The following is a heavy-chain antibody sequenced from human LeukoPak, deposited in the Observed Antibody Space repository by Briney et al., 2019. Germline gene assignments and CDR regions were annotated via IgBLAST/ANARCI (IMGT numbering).Heavy chain of an antibody. Sequence: GGSLRLSCAASGFTFSSYWMSWVRQAPGKGLEWVANIKQEGSEKYYVDSVKGRFTISRDNAKNSLYLQMNSLRAKDTAVYYCARDGHSSPFDYWGQGTLVTVSS. V-gene: IGHV3-7*01. CDR1: GFTFSSYW. J-gene: IGHJ4*02. CDR2: IKQEGSEK. CDR3: ARDGHSSPFDY. D-gene: IGHD6-13*01.